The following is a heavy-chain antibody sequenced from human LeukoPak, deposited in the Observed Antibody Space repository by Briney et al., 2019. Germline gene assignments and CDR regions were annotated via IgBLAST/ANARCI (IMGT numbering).Heavy chain of an antibody. V-gene: IGHV4-39*01. Sequence: SETLSLTCTVSGGSISSSSYYWGWVRQPPGRGLEWIGSIYYSGSTYYNPSLKSRVTISVDTSKNQFSLKLSSVTAADTAVYYCARLGSSGWHTNYWFDPWGQGTLVTVSS. CDR3: ARLGSSGWHTNYWFDP. D-gene: IGHD6-19*01. CDR1: GGSISSSSYY. CDR2: IYYSGST. J-gene: IGHJ5*02.